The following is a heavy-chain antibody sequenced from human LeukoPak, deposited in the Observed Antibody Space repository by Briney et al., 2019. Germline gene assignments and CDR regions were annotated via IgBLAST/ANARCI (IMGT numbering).Heavy chain of an antibody. CDR3: ARDLSGPLDY. J-gene: IGHJ4*02. D-gene: IGHD5-12*01. CDR1: GFTVSANY. V-gene: IGHV3-66*01. CDR2: VYSGGNT. Sequence: GGSLRLSCAASGFTVSANYMSWVRQAPGKGLEWVSLVYSGGNTYYADSVKGRFTISRDNSKNTLYLQMNSLRAEDTAVYYCARDLSGPLDYWGQGTLVTVSS.